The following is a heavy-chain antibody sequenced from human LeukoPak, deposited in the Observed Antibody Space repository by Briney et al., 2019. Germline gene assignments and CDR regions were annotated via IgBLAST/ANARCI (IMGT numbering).Heavy chain of an antibody. D-gene: IGHD3-22*01. CDR3: ARAPPLSYYYDSSGYPHFDY. Sequence: GGSLRLSCAASGFTFSSYSMNWVRQAPGKGLEWVSSVSSSSSYIYYADSVKGRFTISRDNAKNSLYLQMNSLRAEDTAVYYCARAPPLSYYYDSSGYPHFDYWGQGTLVTVSS. V-gene: IGHV3-21*01. CDR2: VSSSSSYI. J-gene: IGHJ4*02. CDR1: GFTFSSYS.